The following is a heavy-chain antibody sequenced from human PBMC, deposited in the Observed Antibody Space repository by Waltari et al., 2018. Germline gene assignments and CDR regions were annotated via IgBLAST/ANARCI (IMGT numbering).Heavy chain of an antibody. Sequence: QLQLQESGPGLVKPSETLSLTCTVSGGSISSSSYYWGWIRQPPGKGLEWIGSIYYSGSTYYNPSLKSRVTISVDTSKNQFSLKLSSVTAADTAVYYCTAITTTNLSFDYWGQGTLVIVSS. J-gene: IGHJ4*02. V-gene: IGHV4-39*07. CDR2: IYYSGST. CDR3: TAITTTNLSFDY. CDR1: GGSISSSSYY.